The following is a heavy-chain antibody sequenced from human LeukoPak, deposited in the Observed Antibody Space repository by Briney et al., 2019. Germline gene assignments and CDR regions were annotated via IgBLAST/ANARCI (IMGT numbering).Heavy chain of an antibody. CDR3: ARDREMATSRLHYFDY. CDR2: INPSGGST. J-gene: IGHJ4*02. CDR1: GYTFTSYY. V-gene: IGHV1-46*01. D-gene: IGHD5-24*01. Sequence: GASVKVSCKASGYTFTSYYMHWVRQAPGQGLGWMGIINPSGGSTSYAQKFQGRVTMTRDMSTSTVYMELSSLRSEDTAVYYCARDREMATSRLHYFDYWGQGTLVTVSS.